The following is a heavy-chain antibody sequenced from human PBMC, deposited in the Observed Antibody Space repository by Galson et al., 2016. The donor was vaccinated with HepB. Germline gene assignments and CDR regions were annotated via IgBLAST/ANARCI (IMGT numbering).Heavy chain of an antibody. CDR3: ARLLSDYYGSGSSTVVYHY. V-gene: IGHV5-51*01. Sequence: QSGAEVKKPGESLKISCKGSGYSFSNYWIAWVRKMPGKGLEWLGNIYPGDSDTRYSTSFQGQVTISADKSISTAYLQWSTLKAADTAMYYCARLLSDYYGSGSSTVVYHYWVQGTLVTVSS. CDR2: IYPGDSDT. J-gene: IGHJ4*02. CDR1: GYSFSNYW. D-gene: IGHD3-10*01.